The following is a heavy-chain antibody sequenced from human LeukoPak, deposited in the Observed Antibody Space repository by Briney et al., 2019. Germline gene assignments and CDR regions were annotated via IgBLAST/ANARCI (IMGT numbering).Heavy chain of an antibody. Sequence: GGSLRLSCAGSGFTFSDYYMSWIRQAPGKGLEWISYISGSGGTIYYADSVKGRFTISRDNAKNSLYLQMNSLRAEDTAVYYCARGVRDGYSFGFYFDYWGQGALVTVSS. CDR3: ARGVRDGYSFGFYFDY. J-gene: IGHJ4*02. CDR1: GFTFSDYY. V-gene: IGHV3-11*04. CDR2: ISGSGGTI. D-gene: IGHD5-12*01.